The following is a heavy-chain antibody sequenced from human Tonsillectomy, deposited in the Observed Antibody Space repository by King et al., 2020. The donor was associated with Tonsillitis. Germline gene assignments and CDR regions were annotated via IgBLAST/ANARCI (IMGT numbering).Heavy chain of an antibody. CDR3: AKGGGRGGHSHRLYY. CDR2: IRYDGSNK. Sequence: VQLVESGGGVVQPGGSLRLSCAASGFTFSSYGMHWVRQAPGKGLEWVAFIRYDGSNKYYADSVKGRFTISRENSNNTLYLQMNSLRLDDTAVYYCAKGGGRGGHSHRLYYWGQGTLVTAAS. V-gene: IGHV3-30*02. D-gene: IGHD4-23*01. J-gene: IGHJ4*02. CDR1: GFTFSSYG.